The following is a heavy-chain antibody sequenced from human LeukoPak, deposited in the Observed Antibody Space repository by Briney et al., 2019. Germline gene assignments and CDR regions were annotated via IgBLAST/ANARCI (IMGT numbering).Heavy chain of an antibody. CDR3: VRDGGVSGYDLLDY. J-gene: IGHJ4*02. D-gene: IGHD5-12*01. Sequence: GSLRLSCAASGFTFSNYWMSWVRQAPGKGLEWVAHINQDGSEEHYMDSVKARFIISRDNAKNSLSLQMDSLRAEDTAVYYCVRDGGVSGYDLLDYWGQGTLVTVSS. CDR2: INQDGSEE. CDR1: GFTFSNYW. V-gene: IGHV3-7*01.